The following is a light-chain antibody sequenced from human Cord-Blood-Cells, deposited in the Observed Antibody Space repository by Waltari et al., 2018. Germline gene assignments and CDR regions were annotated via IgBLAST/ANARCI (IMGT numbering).Light chain of an antibody. CDR3: QQYYSTPYT. Sequence: DIVMTQSPDSRAVPLGESATINCKSSQSVLYSSNNKNYLAWYQHKPGQPPKLLIYWASTRESGVPDRFSGSGSGTDFTLTISNLQAGDVAVYYCQQYYSTPYTFGQGTKLEIK. V-gene: IGKV4-1*01. J-gene: IGKJ2*01. CDR2: WAS. CDR1: QSVLYSSNNKNY.